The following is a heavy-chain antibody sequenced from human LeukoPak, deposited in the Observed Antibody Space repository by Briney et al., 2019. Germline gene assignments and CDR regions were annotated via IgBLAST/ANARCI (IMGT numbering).Heavy chain of an antibody. CDR2: INPNSGGT. V-gene: IGHV1-2*02. D-gene: IGHD7-27*01. Sequence: GAPVKVSCKASGYTFTDNHMYWIRQAPGQGPECMGWINPNSGGTNYAQKFQGRITMTRDTSISTAYMELSRSTSDDTAIYFCARELGRNAFDIWGQGTVVTVSP. CDR1: GYTFTDNH. J-gene: IGHJ3*02. CDR3: ARELGRNAFDI.